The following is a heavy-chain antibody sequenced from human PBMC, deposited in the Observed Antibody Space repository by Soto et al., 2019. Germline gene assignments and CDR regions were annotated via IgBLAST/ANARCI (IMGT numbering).Heavy chain of an antibody. J-gene: IGHJ5*02. CDR3: ARDNTYYDYIWGSRDSNWFDP. D-gene: IGHD3-16*01. Sequence: FTFSSYGMHWVRQAPGKGLEWVAVISYDGSNKYYADSVKGRFTISRDNSKNTFYLQMNSLRAEDTAVYYCARDNTYYDYIWGSRDSNWFDPWGQGTLVTVSS. V-gene: IGHV3-30*03. CDR2: ISYDGSNK. CDR1: FTFSSYG.